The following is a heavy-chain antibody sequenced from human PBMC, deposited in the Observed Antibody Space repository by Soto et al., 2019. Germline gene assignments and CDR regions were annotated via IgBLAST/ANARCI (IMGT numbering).Heavy chain of an antibody. V-gene: IGHV1-2*02. J-gene: IGHJ4*02. D-gene: IGHD3-22*01. CDR3: ARGDVPNYYDSSGRSDY. CDR2: INPNSGGT. CDR1: GYTVTSYG. Sequence: ASVKVSCKASGYTVTSYGINWVRQAPGQGLEWMGWINPNSGGTNYAQKFQGRVTMTRDTSISTAYMELSRLRSDDTAVYYCARGDVPNYYDSSGRSDYWGQGTLVTVSS.